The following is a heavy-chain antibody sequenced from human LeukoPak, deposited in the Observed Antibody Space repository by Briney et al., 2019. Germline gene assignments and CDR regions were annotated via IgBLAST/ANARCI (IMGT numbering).Heavy chain of an antibody. V-gene: IGHV4-59*01. CDR2: IYYSGST. D-gene: IGHD3-16*01. CDR1: GGSISSYY. Sequence: ASETLSLTCTVSGGSISSYYWRWIGQPPGKGVEWIGYIYYSGSTNYNPSLKSRVTISVDTSKNQFSLKLSSVTAADTAVYYCARGLNRYYFDYWGQGTLATVSS. J-gene: IGHJ4*02. CDR3: ARGLNRYYFDY.